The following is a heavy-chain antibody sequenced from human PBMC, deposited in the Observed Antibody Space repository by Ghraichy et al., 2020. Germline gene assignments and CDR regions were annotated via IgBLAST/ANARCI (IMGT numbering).Heavy chain of an antibody. CDR1: GGSFSGYY. D-gene: IGHD4-17*01. J-gene: IGHJ6*02. V-gene: IGHV4-34*01. CDR3: ARVAVGDHGYYYYGMDV. Sequence: SQTLSLTCAVYGGSFSGYYWSWIRQPPGKGLEWIGEINHSGSTNYNPSLKSRVTISVDTSKNQFSLKLSSVTAADTAVYYCARVAVGDHGYYYYGMDVWGQGTTVTVS. CDR2: INHSGST.